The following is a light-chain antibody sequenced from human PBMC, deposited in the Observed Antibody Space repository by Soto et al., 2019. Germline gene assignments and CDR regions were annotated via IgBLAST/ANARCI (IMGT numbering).Light chain of an antibody. CDR3: QQYGTSLTWT. CDR2: DAS. J-gene: IGKJ1*01. Sequence: EIMLKHSAATVSFTPRERASLSCRVRWNVSSYLAWDQQKLGQAPRLLIYDASNRATGIPARFSGSGSGTDFTLTISSLEHEDVAVYYCQQYGTSLTWTFGEGAKV. V-gene: IGKV3-11*01. CDR1: WNVSSY.